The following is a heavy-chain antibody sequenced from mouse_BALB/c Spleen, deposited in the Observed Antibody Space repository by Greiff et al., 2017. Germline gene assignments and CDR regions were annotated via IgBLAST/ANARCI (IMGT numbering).Heavy chain of an antibody. CDR1: GYTFTDYE. D-gene: IGHD1-1*01. J-gene: IGHJ1*01. V-gene: IGHV1-15*01. CDR3: TRDGAITTVVATDPYWYFDV. CDR2: IDPETGGT. Sequence: VKVVESGAELVRPGASVTLSCKASGYTFTDYEMHWVKQTPVHGLEWIGAIDPETGGTAYNQKFKGKATLTADKSSSTAYMELRSLTSEDSAVYYCTRDGAITTVVATDPYWYFDVWGAGTTVTVSS.